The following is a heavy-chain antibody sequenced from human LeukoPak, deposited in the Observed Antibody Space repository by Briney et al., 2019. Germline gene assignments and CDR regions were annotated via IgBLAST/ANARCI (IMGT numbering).Heavy chain of an antibody. Sequence: ASVTVSCKASGYTFTGYYMHWVRQAPGKGLEWMGWINPNSGGTNYAQKFQGRVTMTRDTSISTAYMELSRLRSDDTAVYYCARVFSRGGYYGASYAFDIWGQGTMVTVSS. J-gene: IGHJ3*02. CDR2: INPNSGGT. CDR1: GYTFTGYY. V-gene: IGHV1-2*02. CDR3: ARVFSRGGYYGASYAFDI. D-gene: IGHD3-22*01.